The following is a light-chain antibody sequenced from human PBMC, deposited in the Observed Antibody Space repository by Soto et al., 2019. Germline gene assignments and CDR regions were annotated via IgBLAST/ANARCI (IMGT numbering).Light chain of an antibody. CDR1: QSVSSSY. V-gene: IGKV3-20*01. Sequence: EIVLTQSAGILSLSPGERATLSCRASQSVSSSYLAWYQQKPGQAPRLLIYGASSRATGIPDRFSGSGSGTDFTLTISRLEPEDFAVYYCQQYGSSPQWTFGQGTKVEIK. CDR3: QQYGSSPQWT. J-gene: IGKJ1*01. CDR2: GAS.